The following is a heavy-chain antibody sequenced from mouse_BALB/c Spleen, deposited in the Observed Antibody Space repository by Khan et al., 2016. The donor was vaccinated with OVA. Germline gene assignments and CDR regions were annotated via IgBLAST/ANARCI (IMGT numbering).Heavy chain of an antibody. J-gene: IGHJ3*01. V-gene: IGHV5-6*01. CDR1: GFTFSTYG. D-gene: IGHD1-1*01. Sequence: EVQLVESGGDLVKPGGSLKLSCAASGFTFSTYGMSWVRQTPDKRLEWVATVSTGGSYTYYPDSVKGRFTISRENAKNTLYLQMSGLKSEDTAMLYCTRLAYYYDSEGFAYWGQGTLVTVSA. CDR2: VSTGGSYT. CDR3: TRLAYYYDSEGFAY.